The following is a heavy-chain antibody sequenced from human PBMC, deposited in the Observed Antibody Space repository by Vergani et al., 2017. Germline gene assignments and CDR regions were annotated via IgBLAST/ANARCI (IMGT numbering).Heavy chain of an antibody. CDR3: ATQGGSRAYGDPLGYYGMDV. CDR2: IYYSGST. Sequence: QVQLQESGPGLVKPSETLSLTCTVSGGSISSYYWSWIRQPPGKGLEWIGYIYYSGSTNYNPSLKSRVTISVDTSKNQFSLKLSSVTAADTAVYYCATQGGSRAYGDPLGYYGMDVWGQGTTVTVSS. J-gene: IGHJ6*02. D-gene: IGHD4-17*01. CDR1: GGSISSYY. V-gene: IGHV4-59*01.